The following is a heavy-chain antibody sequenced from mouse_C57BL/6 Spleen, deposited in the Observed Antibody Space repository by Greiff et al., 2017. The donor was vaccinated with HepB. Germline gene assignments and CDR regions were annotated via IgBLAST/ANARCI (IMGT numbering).Heavy chain of an antibody. CDR2: IDPSDSET. J-gene: IGHJ2*01. Sequence: VQLQQPGAELVRPGSSVKLSCKASGYTFTSYWMHWVKQRPIQGLEWIGNIDPSDSETHYNQKFKDKATLTVDKSSSTAYMQLSSLTSEDSAVYYCARSRPLLAPFDYWGQGTTLTVSS. D-gene: IGHD1-1*01. CDR3: ARSRPLLAPFDY. CDR1: GYTFTSYW. V-gene: IGHV1-52*01.